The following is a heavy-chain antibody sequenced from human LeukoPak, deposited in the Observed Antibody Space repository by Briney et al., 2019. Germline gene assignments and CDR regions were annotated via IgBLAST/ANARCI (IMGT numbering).Heavy chain of an antibody. CDR3: ARDSGGTGAVFPRLDYYFDL. CDR2: INPTSGVT. Sequence: GASVKVSCKTSGHTFTGYYIHWVRQAPGQGLEWMAWINPTSGVTNYAQHFEGRVTMTRDTSITTVYMELSSLRSDDTALYYCARDSGGTGAVFPRLDYYFDLWGRGTLVTVSS. V-gene: IGHV1-2*02. D-gene: IGHD3/OR15-3a*01. J-gene: IGHJ2*01. CDR1: GHTFTGYY.